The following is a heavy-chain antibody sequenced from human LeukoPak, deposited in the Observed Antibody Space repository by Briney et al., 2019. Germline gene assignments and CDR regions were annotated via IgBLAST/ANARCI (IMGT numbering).Heavy chain of an antibody. CDR2: ISGSGGST. V-gene: IGHV3-23*01. D-gene: IGHD3-22*01. CDR3: AKGRYYDSSGYYPPKTFDY. Sequence: GGSLRLSCAASGFTFSSYAMSWVRQAPGKGLEWVSAISGSGGSTYYADSVKGRFTISRDNSKNTLYLQMNSLRAEDTAVCYCAKGRYYDSSGYYPPKTFDYWGQGTLVTVSS. CDR1: GFTFSSYA. J-gene: IGHJ4*02.